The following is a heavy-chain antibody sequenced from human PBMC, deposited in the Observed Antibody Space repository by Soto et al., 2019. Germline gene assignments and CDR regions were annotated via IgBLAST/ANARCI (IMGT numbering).Heavy chain of an antibody. J-gene: IGHJ3*02. CDR3: ARDGYSYAFDI. CDR2: ISYDGSNK. D-gene: IGHD5-18*01. V-gene: IGHV3-30-3*01. CDR1: GFTFSSYA. Sequence: QVQLVESGGGVVQPGRSLRLSCAASGFTFSSYAMHWVRQAPGKGLEWVAVISYDGSNKYYADSVKGRFTISRDNSKNTLYLQMSSLRAEDTAVYYCARDGYSYAFDIWGQGTMVTVSS.